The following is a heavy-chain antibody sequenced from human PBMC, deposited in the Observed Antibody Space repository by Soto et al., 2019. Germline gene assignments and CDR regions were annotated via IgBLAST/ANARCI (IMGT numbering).Heavy chain of an antibody. V-gene: IGHV1-69*01. CDR1: GGTFSSYA. Sequence: QVQLVQSGAEVKKPGSSVKVSCKASGGTFSSYAISWVRQAPGQGLEWMGGIIPIFGTANYAQKFQGRVTITADESTSTAYMELSSLRSEDTAVYYCAKEGGSRPAANDNWFDPWGQGTLVTVSS. D-gene: IGHD6-13*01. J-gene: IGHJ5*02. CDR3: AKEGGSRPAANDNWFDP. CDR2: IIPIFGTA.